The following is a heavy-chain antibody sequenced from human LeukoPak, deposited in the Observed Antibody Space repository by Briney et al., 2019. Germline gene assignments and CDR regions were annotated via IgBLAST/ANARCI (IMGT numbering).Heavy chain of an antibody. CDR3: VKDFYGSGSYYNPQKYFQH. D-gene: IGHD3-10*01. CDR1: GFTFSSYA. CDR2: ISSNGGST. V-gene: IGHV3-64D*06. J-gene: IGHJ1*01. Sequence: PGESLRLSCSASGFTFSSYAMHWVRQVPGKGLEYVSAISSNGGSTYYADSVKGRFTISRDNSTNTLYLQMSSLRAEDTAVYYCVKDFYGSGSYYNPQKYFQHWGQGTLVTVSS.